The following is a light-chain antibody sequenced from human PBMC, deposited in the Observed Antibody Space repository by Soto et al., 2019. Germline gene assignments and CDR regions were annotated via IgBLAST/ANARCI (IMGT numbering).Light chain of an antibody. Sequence: EIVMTQSPATLSVSPGGSATLSCRASQHVSSNFAWYRQKPGQAPTLLIYRASTRATGIPARFSGSGSGTAVTLAISSLQSEDFAVYYCQQYNTWPYTFGQGTKLEIK. CDR2: RAS. CDR1: QHVSSN. J-gene: IGKJ2*01. CDR3: QQYNTWPYT. V-gene: IGKV3-15*01.